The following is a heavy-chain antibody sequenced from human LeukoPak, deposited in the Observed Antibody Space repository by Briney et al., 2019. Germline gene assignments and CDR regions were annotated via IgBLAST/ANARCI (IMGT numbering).Heavy chain of an antibody. CDR3: ARHAPSGGFDY. V-gene: IGHV4-59*08. J-gene: IGHJ4*02. Sequence: SETLSLTCTVFGGSISSYYWSWIRQPPGKGLEWIGYIYYSGSTNYNPSLKSRVTISVDTSKNQFSLKLSSVTAADTAVYYCARHAPSGGFDYWGQGTLVTVSS. CDR2: IYYSGST. CDR1: GGSISSYY. D-gene: IGHD2-15*01.